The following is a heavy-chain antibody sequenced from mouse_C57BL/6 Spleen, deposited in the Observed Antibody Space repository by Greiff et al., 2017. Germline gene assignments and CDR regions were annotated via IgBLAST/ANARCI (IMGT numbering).Heavy chain of an antibody. Sequence: EVQLVESGGGLVKPGGSLKLSCAASGFTFSSYTMSWVRQTPEKRLEWVATISGGGGNTYYPDSVKGRFTISRDNAKNTLYLQMSSLRSEDTALYYCASYYYGRDWYFDVWGTGTTVTVSS. CDR3: ASYYYGRDWYFDV. CDR2: ISGGGGNT. J-gene: IGHJ1*03. CDR1: GFTFSSYT. D-gene: IGHD1-1*01. V-gene: IGHV5-9*01.